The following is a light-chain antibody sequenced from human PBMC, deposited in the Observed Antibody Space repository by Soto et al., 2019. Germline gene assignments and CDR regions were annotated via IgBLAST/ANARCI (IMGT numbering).Light chain of an antibody. J-gene: IGKJ2*01. CDR2: GAS. Sequence: EIVMTQSPATLSVSPGDRATLSCRASQSVSSNLAWYQQKPGQAPRLLIYGASTRATGIPARFSGSGSGTEFTLTISSLQSEDFAVYYCQQYNNWPFYTFGQGTKLEIK. CDR3: QQYNNWPFYT. V-gene: IGKV3-15*01. CDR1: QSVSSN.